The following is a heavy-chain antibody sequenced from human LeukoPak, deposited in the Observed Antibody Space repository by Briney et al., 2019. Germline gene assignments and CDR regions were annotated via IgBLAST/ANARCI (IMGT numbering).Heavy chain of an antibody. CDR1: GFTFSNYA. V-gene: IGHV3-30-3*01. CDR3: ARGREGYSYDDAFDI. J-gene: IGHJ3*02. Sequence: GGSLRLSCAASGFTFSNYAMYWVRQAPGKGLEWVALTSHDGSNKDYADSVKGRFTISRDNSKNTLYLQMNSLRAEDTAVYYCARGREGYSYDDAFDIWGQGTMVTVSS. D-gene: IGHD5-18*01. CDR2: TSHDGSNK.